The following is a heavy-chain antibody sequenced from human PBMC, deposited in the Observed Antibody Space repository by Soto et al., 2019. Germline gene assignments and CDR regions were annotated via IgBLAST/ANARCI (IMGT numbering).Heavy chain of an antibody. CDR3: ARGWRTTGIYVFDY. J-gene: IGHJ4*02. CDR1: VYTITIYD. CDR2: MNPNSGNT. V-gene: IGHV1-8*01. Sequence: ASVMVSCKASVYTITIYDINWVRQATGQGLEWMGWMNPNSGNTGYAQKFQGRVTMTRSTSITTAYMELSSLTSEDTAVYYCARGWRTTGIYVFDYWGQGSLVTIAS. D-gene: IGHD1-1*01.